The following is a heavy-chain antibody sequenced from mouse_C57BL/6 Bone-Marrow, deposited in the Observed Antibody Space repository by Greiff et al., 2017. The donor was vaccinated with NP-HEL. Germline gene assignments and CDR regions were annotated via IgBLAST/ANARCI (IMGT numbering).Heavy chain of an antibody. CDR1: GFTFSSYG. CDR3: ARIYYYGSSDAY. J-gene: IGHJ3*01. D-gene: IGHD1-1*01. Sequence: EVKLVESGGDLVKPGGSLKLSCAASGFTFSSYGMSWVRQTPDKRLEWVATISSGGSYTYYPDSVKGRFTISRDNAKNTLYLQMSSLKSEDTAMYYCARIYYYGSSDAYWGQGTLVTVSA. CDR2: ISSGGSYT. V-gene: IGHV5-6*02.